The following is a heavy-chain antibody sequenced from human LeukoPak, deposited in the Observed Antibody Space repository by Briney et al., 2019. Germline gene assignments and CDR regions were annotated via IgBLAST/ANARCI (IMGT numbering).Heavy chain of an antibody. CDR1: GFSLSTSGMC. J-gene: IGHJ4*02. V-gene: IGHV2-70*11. CDR3: ARIRVSRDGYSSEDY. Sequence: ESGPALVKPTQTLTLTCTFSGFSLSTSGMCVSWIRQPPGKALEWLARIDWDDDKYYSTSLKTRLTISKDTSKNQVVLTMTNMDPVETATYYCARIRVSRDGYSSEDYWGQGTLVTVSS. CDR2: IDWDDDK. D-gene: IGHD5-24*01.